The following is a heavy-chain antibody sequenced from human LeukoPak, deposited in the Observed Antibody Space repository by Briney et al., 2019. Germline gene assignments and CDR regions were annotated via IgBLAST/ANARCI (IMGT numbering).Heavy chain of an antibody. CDR2: IIPIFGTA. V-gene: IGHV1-69*13. CDR1: GGTFSSYA. J-gene: IGHJ4*02. CDR3: ARYRDPTGPTAFDY. D-gene: IGHD4-17*01. Sequence: ASVKVSCKASGGTFSSYAISWVRQAPGQGLEWMGGIIPIFGTANYAQKFQGRVTITADESTSTAYMELSSLGSEDTAVYYCARYRDPTGPTAFDYWGQGTLVTVSS.